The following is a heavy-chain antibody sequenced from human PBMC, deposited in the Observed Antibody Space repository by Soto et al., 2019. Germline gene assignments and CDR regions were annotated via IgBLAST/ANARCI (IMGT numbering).Heavy chain of an antibody. CDR3: ASVDLEFAALGEYFQH. D-gene: IGHD3-9*01. V-gene: IGHV1-69*01. CDR1: GGTFSSYA. Sequence: QVQLVQSGAEVKKPGSSVKVSCKASGGTFSSYAISWVRQAPGQGLEWMGGIIPIFGTANYAQKFQGRVTITADESTSTAYMELSSLRSEDTAVYYCASVDLEFAALGEYFQHWGQGTLVTVSS. J-gene: IGHJ1*01. CDR2: IIPIFGTA.